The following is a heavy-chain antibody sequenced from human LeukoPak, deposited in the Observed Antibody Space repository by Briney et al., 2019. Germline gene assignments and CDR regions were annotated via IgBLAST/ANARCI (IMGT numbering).Heavy chain of an antibody. CDR1: GFTFSSYS. V-gene: IGHV3-48*01. Sequence: GGSLRLSCAASGFTFSSYSMMWVRQAPGKGLEWVSYISSSSTTIHYADSVKGRFTISRDNAKNSVYLQMNSLRAEDTAVYYYDGSGYPPYWGQGTLVTVSS. CDR2: ISSSSTTI. D-gene: IGHD3-22*01. CDR3: DGSGYPPY. J-gene: IGHJ4*02.